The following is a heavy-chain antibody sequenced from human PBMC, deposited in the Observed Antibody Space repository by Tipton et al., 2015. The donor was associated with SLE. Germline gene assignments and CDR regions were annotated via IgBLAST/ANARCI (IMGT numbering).Heavy chain of an antibody. CDR2: MSYDGSNK. Sequence: SLRLSCAASGFTFSSYAMHWVRQAPDKGLEWVAVMSYDGSNKYYADSVKGRFTISRDNSKNTLYLQMNSLRAEDTAVYYCARDLSATGYDAFDIWGQGTMVTVSS. J-gene: IGHJ3*02. CDR1: GFTFSSYA. CDR3: ARDLSATGYDAFDI. V-gene: IGHV3-30*04. D-gene: IGHD1-26*01.